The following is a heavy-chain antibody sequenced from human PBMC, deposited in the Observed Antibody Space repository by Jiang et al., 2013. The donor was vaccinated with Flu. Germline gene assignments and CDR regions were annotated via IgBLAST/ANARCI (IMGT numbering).Heavy chain of an antibody. Sequence: PPGKALEWLALIHGDDDKRYSPSLKTRLTVTKDTSKNQVVLTMTDMDPIDTATYYCAHTLTWIHVWFDYWGQGTLVTVSS. V-gene: IGHV2-5*02. D-gene: IGHD5-18*01. CDR3: AHTLTWIHVWFDY. J-gene: IGHJ4*02. CDR2: IHGDDDK.